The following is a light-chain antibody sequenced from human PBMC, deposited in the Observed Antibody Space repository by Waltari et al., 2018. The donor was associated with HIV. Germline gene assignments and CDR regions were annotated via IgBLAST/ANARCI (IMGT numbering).Light chain of an antibody. CDR1: QSVSSN. CDR3: YQYNNWPPLT. CDR2: EAS. V-gene: IGKV3-15*01. Sequence: EIVMTQSPATLSVSPGERATLSCRASQSVSSNLAWYQQKPGQTPRLLIYEASTRATGIPARFSGSGSGTEFTLTISSLQSEDFAIYYCYQYNNWPPLTFGGGTKVEIK. J-gene: IGKJ4*01.